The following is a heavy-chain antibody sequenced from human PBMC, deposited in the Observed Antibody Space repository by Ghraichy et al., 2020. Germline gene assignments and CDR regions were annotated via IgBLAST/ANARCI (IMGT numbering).Heavy chain of an antibody. CDR3: ARGVTGTTYFYYFDY. J-gene: IGHJ4*02. Sequence: SETLSLTCTVSGGSISSYYWSWIRQPPGKGLEWIGYIYYSGGTNYNPSLKSRVTISVDTSKNQFSLRLSSVTAADTAVYYCARGVTGTTYFYYFDYWGQGTLVTVSS. V-gene: IGHV4-59*01. CDR1: GGSISSYY. D-gene: IGHD1-7*01. CDR2: IYYSGGT.